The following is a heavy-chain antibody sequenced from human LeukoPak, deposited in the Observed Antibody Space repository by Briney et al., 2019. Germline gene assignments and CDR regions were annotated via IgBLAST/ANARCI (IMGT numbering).Heavy chain of an antibody. D-gene: IGHD3-22*01. V-gene: IGHV3-23*01. J-gene: IGHJ4*02. Sequence: GGSLRLSCAASGFTFSDYAMSWVRQAPGKGLEWVSGISGSGDNTYYADSVKGRFTISRDNSKNTLYVQVNSLGTEDTAAYYCAKGSYYDSSGSFYFDYWGQGTLVTVSS. CDR2: ISGSGDNT. CDR1: GFTFSDYA. CDR3: AKGSYYDSSGSFYFDY.